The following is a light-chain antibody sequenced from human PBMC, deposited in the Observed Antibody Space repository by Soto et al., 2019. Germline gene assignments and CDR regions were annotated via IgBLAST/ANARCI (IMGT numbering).Light chain of an antibody. J-gene: IGKJ3*01. CDR2: AAS. Sequence: EIVLTQSPSTLSLSPGERATLSCRASQTVRTNYVAWYQQRPGQAPRLLIYAASNRAAGIPDRFSGSASGPDFTLTISRLEPEDFAVYYCQQHASSPFTFGPGTKVDIK. V-gene: IGKV3-20*01. CDR1: QTVRTNY. CDR3: QQHASSPFT.